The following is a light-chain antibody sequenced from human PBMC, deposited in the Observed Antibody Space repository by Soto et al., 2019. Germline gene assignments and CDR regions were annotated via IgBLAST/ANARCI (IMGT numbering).Light chain of an antibody. CDR1: QSVSTY. CDR2: DAS. CDR3: QQRRSWPPTIT. Sequence: EMVLTQSPATLSLSPGERATLSCRASQSVSTYLAWYQQRPGQAPRLLIYDASYRATDIPPRFSGSGSGTDFALTISSLEPEDFAVYYCQQRRSWPPTITFGQGTRLEIK. J-gene: IGKJ5*01. V-gene: IGKV3-11*01.